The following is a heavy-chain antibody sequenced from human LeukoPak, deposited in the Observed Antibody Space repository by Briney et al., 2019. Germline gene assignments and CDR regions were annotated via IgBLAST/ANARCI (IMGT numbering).Heavy chain of an antibody. CDR2: ISGSDAST. Sequence: GGSLRLSCAASGFTVSSNYMSWVRQAPGKGLEWVSSISGSDASTYYADSVKGRFTISRDNSKNALYLQMNSLRAEDTAVYYCAKVLRGVDHWGQGTLVTVSS. D-gene: IGHD2-15*01. CDR3: AKVLRGVDH. V-gene: IGHV3-23*01. J-gene: IGHJ4*02. CDR1: GFTVSSNY.